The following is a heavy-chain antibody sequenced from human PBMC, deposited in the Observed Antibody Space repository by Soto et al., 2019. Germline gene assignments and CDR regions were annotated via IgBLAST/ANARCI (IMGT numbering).Heavy chain of an antibody. J-gene: IGHJ1*01. V-gene: IGHV3-48*01. CDR2: ISSSSSTI. CDR3: ARDLTSPGTHIVVVIAIPEYFQH. D-gene: IGHD2-21*01. Sequence: PGGSLRLSCAASGFTFSSYSMNWVRQAPGKGLEWVSYISSSSSTIYYADSVKGRFTISRDNAKNSLYLQMNSLRAEDTAVYYCARDLTSPGTHIVVVIAIPEYFQHWGQGTLVTVSS. CDR1: GFTFSSYS.